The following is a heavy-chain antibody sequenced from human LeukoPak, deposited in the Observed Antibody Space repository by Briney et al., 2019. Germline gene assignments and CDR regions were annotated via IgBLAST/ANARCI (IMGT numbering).Heavy chain of an antibody. Sequence: KTSETLSLTCTVSGGSISSGSYYWSWIRQPAGKGLEWIGRIYSSGSTNYNPSLKSRVTISLDTSKNQFSLKLSSVTAADTAVYYCARGSRYSRNWFDPWGQGTLVTVSS. CDR2: IYSSGST. D-gene: IGHD2-15*01. CDR1: GGSISSGSYY. V-gene: IGHV4-61*02. CDR3: ARGSRYSRNWFDP. J-gene: IGHJ5*02.